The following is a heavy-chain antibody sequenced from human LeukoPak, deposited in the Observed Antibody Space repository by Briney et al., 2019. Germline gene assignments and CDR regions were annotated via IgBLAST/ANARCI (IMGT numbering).Heavy chain of an antibody. CDR3: ARDPSDYDFEPENWFDP. J-gene: IGHJ5*02. D-gene: IGHD3-3*01. CDR1: GGSFSGYY. Sequence: PSETLSLTCAVYGGSFSGYYWSWIRQPPGKGLEWIGEINHSGSTNYNPSLKSRVTISVDTSKNQFSLKLSSVTAADTAVYYCARDPSDYDFEPENWFDPWGQGTLVTVSS. CDR2: INHSGST. V-gene: IGHV4-34*01.